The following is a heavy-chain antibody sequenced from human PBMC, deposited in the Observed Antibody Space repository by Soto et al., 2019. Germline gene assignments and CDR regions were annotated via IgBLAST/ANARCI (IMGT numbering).Heavy chain of an antibody. Sequence: QVQLVESGGGVVQPGRSLRLSCAASGFTXXXXXXXXXXXXXXXXXXXXAVVLYDGRNKYYADSVKGRFTISRDNSKXXXXXXXXXXXXXXXXXXXXXXXXXXXXXXXXXLDYWGQGTLVTVSS. V-gene: IGHV3-30*03. J-gene: IGHJ4*02. CDR3: XXXXXXXXXXXXXLDY. CDR2: VLYDGRNK. CDR1: GFTXXXXX.